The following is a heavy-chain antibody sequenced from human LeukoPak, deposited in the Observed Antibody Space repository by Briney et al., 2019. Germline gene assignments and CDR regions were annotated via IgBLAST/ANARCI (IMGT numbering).Heavy chain of an antibody. CDR2: ISTDGSTR. J-gene: IGHJ4*02. Sequence: QTGGPLRLSCAASGFNFSSYEMHWVRQAPGKGLEWVYYISTDGSTRYYADSVKGRFTISRDNAKNSLFLQMNSLRAEDTAVYYCASSLQWLGIFFDYWGQGTLVTVSS. CDR1: GFNFSSYE. V-gene: IGHV3-48*03. CDR3: ASSLQWLGIFFDY. D-gene: IGHD6-19*01.